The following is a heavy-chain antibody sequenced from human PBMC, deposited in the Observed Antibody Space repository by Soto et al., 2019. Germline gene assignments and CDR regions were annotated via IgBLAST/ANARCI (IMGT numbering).Heavy chain of an antibody. CDR1: GGSLSNYY. CDR2: IYHSGST. V-gene: IGHV4-34*01. J-gene: IGHJ4*02. CDR3: AKSSIYLWQSGGSLHVPLVF. D-gene: IGHD2-15*01. Sequence: SETLSLTCAVSGGSLSNYYWSWTRQPPGKGLEWIGEIYHSGSTSYNPSLKSRVTISVDTSKNQFYLKLSSVTAADTAVYYSAKSSIYLWQSGGSLHVPLVFWGQEALVT.